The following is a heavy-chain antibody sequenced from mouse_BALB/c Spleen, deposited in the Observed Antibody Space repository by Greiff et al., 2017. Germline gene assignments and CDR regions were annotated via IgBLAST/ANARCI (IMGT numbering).Heavy chain of an antibody. CDR2: INPSSGYT. J-gene: IGHJ2*01. CDR3: ARFGGYYLYYFDY. V-gene: IGHV1-4*02. CDR1: GYTFTSYT. Sequence: VQLQQSAAELARPGASVKMSCKASGYTFTSYTMHWVKQRPGQGLEWIGYINPSSGYTEYNQKFKDKTTLTADKSSSTAYMQLSSLTSEDSAVYYCARFGGYYLYYFDYWGQGTTLTVSS. D-gene: IGHD2-3*01.